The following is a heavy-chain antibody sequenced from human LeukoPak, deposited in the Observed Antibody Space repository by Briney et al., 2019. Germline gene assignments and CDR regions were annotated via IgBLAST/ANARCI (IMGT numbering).Heavy chain of an antibody. D-gene: IGHD3-22*01. J-gene: IGHJ4*02. CDR2: IYTSETT. CDR1: GGSISGYY. Sequence: SETLSLTCTVSGGSISGYYWTWIRQPAGRRLEWIGRIYTSETTHYNPSLNSRVTMSLDTSKNQFSLKLTSVTAADTAVYYCARGDRDLGYWGQGALVTVSS. CDR3: ARGDRDLGY. V-gene: IGHV4-4*07.